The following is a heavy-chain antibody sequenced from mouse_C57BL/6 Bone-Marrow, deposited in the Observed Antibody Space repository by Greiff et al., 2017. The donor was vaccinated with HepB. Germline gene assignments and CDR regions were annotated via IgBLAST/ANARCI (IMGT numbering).Heavy chain of an antibody. CDR1: GFSINSDCY. CDR2: TFYSGIT. V-gene: IGHV3-3*01. D-gene: IGHD1-1*01. Sequence: EVKLQESGPSLVRPSQTLSLTCTVTGFSINSDCYWIWIRQFPGNKLEYIGYTFYSGITYYNPSLESRTYITRDTSKNQFSLKLSSVTTEDTATYYWARFYYYGSSYGVLDVWGTGTTVTVSS. CDR3: ARFYYYGSSYGVLDV. J-gene: IGHJ1*03.